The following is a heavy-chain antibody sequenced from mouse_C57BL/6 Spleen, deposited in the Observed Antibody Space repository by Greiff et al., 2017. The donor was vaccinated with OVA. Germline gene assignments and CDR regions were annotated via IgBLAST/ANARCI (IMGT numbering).Heavy chain of an antibody. CDR3: ARYGTDEYFDD. CDR2: IDPEDGET. V-gene: IGHV14-2*01. D-gene: IGHD1-1*01. CDR1: GFNITDYY. J-gene: IGHJ1*03. Sequence: VQLQQSGAELVKPGASVKLSCTASGFNITDYYMHWVKQRTEQGLEWIGGIDPEDGETKYAPTFQGKATITADTSSNTAYLQLSSLTSEDTAVDNCARYGTDEYFDDWGTGTTVTVSS.